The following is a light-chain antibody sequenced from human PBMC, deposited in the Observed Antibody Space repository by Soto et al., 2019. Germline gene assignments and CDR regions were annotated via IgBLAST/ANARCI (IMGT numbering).Light chain of an antibody. J-gene: IGLJ2*01. V-gene: IGLV1-40*01. CDR1: SSNIGAGFY. CDR2: ANS. Sequence: QSVLTQSPSVSGAPGQRVTISCTGSSSNIGAGFYIHWYQQLPGTAPKLLIYANSNRPSGVPDRFSGSKSGTSASLAITGLQAEDEADYYCQSYDSSLSGWVFGGGTQLTVL. CDR3: QSYDSSLSGWV.